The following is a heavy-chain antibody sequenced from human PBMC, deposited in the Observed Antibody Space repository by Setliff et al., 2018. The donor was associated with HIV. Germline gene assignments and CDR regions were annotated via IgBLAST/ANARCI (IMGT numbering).Heavy chain of an antibody. J-gene: IGHJ6*03. CDR1: GFTFSSFS. Sequence: GGSLRLSCSASGFTFSSFSISWVRQAPGKGLEWVSSISSSSSYIYYADSVRGRFTIARDDAKSSLYLQMNSLRAEDTAVYYCARVGYSSSWGKYYYMDVWGKGTTVTVSS. V-gene: IGHV3-21*01. CDR2: ISSSSSYI. CDR3: ARVGYSSSWGKYYYMDV. D-gene: IGHD6-6*01.